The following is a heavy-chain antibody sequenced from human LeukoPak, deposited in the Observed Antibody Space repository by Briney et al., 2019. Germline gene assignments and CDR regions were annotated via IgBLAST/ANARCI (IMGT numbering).Heavy chain of an antibody. J-gene: IGHJ4*02. CDR3: AKSLTYYDFWSGYPFDY. V-gene: IGHV3-23*01. CDR1: GFTFSSYA. Sequence: PGGSLRPSCAASGFTFSSYAMSWVRQAPGKGLEWVSAISGSGGSTYYADSVKGRFTISRDNSKNTLYLQMNSLRAEDTAVYYCAKSLTYYDFWSGYPFDYWGQGTLVTVSS. CDR2: ISGSGGST. D-gene: IGHD3-3*01.